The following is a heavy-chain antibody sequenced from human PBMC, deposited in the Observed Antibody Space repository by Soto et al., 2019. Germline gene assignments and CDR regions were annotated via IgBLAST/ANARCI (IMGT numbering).Heavy chain of an antibody. D-gene: IGHD3-10*01. J-gene: IGHJ4*02. Sequence: DVQLVESGGGLVQPGRSLRLSCAASGLTFDDYAIHWVRQAPGKGLEWISGVSWNSDTIGYADSVKGRFTISRENAKNSVYLKMNSLSPEDTALYYCAKALPPGSYYKPLHFWGQGTLVTVSS. CDR3: AKALPPGSYYKPLHF. V-gene: IGHV3-9*01. CDR1: GLTFDDYA. CDR2: VSWNSDTI.